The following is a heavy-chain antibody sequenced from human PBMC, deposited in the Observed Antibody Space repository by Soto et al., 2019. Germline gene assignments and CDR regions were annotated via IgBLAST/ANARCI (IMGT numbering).Heavy chain of an antibody. D-gene: IGHD5-12*01. V-gene: IGHV3-43D*03. CDR2: ISWDGGST. Sequence: GGSLRLSCAASGFTFDDYAMHWVRQAPGRGLEWVSLISWDGGSTYYADSVKGRFSISRDNSKNSLYLQMNSLRADDTALYYCAKDLIPIVATNWFDPWGQGTLVTVSS. CDR3: AKDLIPIVATNWFDP. CDR1: GFTFDDYA. J-gene: IGHJ5*02.